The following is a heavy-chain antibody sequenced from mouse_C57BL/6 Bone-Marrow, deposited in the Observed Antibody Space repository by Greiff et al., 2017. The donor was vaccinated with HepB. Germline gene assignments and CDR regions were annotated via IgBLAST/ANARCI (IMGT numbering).Heavy chain of an antibody. CDR2: INPGSGGT. V-gene: IGHV1-54*01. J-gene: IGHJ3*01. CDR3: ARRYYGYDGFAY. Sequence: VQLQQSGAELVRPGTSVKVSCKASGYAFTNYLIEWVKQRPGQGLEWIGVINPGSGGTNYNEKFKGKATLTADKSSSTAYMQLSSLTSEDSAVYFCARRYYGYDGFAYWGQGTLVTVSA. D-gene: IGHD2-2*01. CDR1: GYAFTNYL.